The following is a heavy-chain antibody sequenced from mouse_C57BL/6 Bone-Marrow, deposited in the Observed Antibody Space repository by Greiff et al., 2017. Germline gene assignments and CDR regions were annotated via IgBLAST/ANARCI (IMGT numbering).Heavy chain of an antibody. CDR1: GFNIKDYY. J-gene: IGHJ1*03. CDR2: IDPEDGDT. CDR3: TDGNYWYFDV. V-gene: IGHV14-1*01. Sequence: EVQLQQSGAELVRPGASVKLSCTASGFNIKDYYMHWVKQRPEQGLEWIGRIDPEDGDTEYAPKFQGKATMTADTSPNTAYLQLSSLTSEDTAVYYCTDGNYWYFDVWGTGTTVTVSS. D-gene: IGHD2-3*01.